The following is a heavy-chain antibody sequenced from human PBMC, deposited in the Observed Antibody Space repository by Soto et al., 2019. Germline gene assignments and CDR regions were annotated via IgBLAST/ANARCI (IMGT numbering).Heavy chain of an antibody. CDR3: ATLVTTVTTVLYYYYYMDV. J-gene: IGHJ6*03. Sequence: GESLKISCKGSGYSFTSYWIGWVRQMPGKGLEWMGIIYPGDSDTRYSPSFQGQVTISADKSISTAYLQWSSLKASDTAMYYCATLVTTVTTVLYYYYYMDVWGKGTTVTVSS. CDR2: IYPGDSDT. V-gene: IGHV5-51*01. CDR1: GYSFTSYW. D-gene: IGHD4-4*01.